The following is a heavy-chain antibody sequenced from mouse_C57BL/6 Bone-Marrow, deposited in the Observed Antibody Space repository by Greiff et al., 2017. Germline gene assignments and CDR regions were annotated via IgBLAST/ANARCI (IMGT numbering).Heavy chain of an antibody. Sequence: QVQLQQSGAELVKPGASVKISCKASGYAFSSYRMNWVKQRPGKSLEWIGQIYPGDGATNYNGKFKGKATLTADKSSSTAYMQLSSLTSDGSAVYFCARGAYWGQGTLVTVSA. CDR3: ARGAY. CDR2: IYPGDGAT. J-gene: IGHJ3*01. CDR1: GYAFSSYR. V-gene: IGHV1-80*01.